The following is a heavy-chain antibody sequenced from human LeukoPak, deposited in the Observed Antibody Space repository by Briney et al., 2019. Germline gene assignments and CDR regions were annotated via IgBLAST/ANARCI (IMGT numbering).Heavy chain of an antibody. D-gene: IGHD6-6*01. CDR3: ARSSYSSSSSV. CDR1: GFTFDDYA. Sequence: GGSLRLSCAASGFTFDDYAMHWVRQAPGKGLEWVSHISWNSGSITYADSVKGRFTISRDNAKNSLYLQINSLRAEDTAVYYCARSSYSSSSSVWGQGTMVTVSS. V-gene: IGHV3-9*01. J-gene: IGHJ3*01. CDR2: ISWNSGSI.